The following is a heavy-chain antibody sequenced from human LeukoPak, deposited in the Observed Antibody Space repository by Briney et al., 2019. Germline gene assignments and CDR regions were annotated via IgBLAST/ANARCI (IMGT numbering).Heavy chain of an antibody. Sequence: PSETLSLTCTVTGGSISSYYWSWLRQSPEKGLEWIGYIHYTGSTNYNPSLKSRVTMSVDTSKNQFSLKLSSVTPADTAVYYCANIEYSGHALGSWGQGTLVTVSS. CDR3: ANIEYSGHALGS. J-gene: IGHJ5*02. D-gene: IGHD5-12*01. CDR2: IHYTGST. V-gene: IGHV4-59*01. CDR1: GGSISSYY.